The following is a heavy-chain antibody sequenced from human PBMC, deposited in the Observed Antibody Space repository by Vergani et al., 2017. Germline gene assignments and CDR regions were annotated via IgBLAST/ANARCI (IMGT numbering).Heavy chain of an antibody. Sequence: EVQLVESGGGLVQPGGSLRLSCAASGFTFSSYEMNWVRQAPGKGLEGVSYISSSGSTIYYADSVTGRFTISRDNSKNTLYLQMNSLRAEDTAVYYCATPGGIHAGAFDIWGQGKTVTVSS. D-gene: IGHD2-21*01. CDR1: GFTFSSYE. CDR3: ATPGGIHAGAFDI. CDR2: ISSSGSTI. V-gene: IGHV3-48*03. J-gene: IGHJ3*02.